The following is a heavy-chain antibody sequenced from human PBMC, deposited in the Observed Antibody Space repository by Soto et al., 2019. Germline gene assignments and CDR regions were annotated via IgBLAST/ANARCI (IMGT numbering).Heavy chain of an antibody. V-gene: IGHV3-23*01. CDR2: ISGSGGST. J-gene: IGHJ5*02. CDR1: GFTFSSYA. Sequence: EVRLLESGGGLVQPGGSLRLSCAASGFTFSSYAMSWVRQAPGKGLEWVSAISGSGGSTYYADSVKGRFTISRDNSKNTLYLQMNSLRAEDTAVYYCAKDRDQSIAARPNWFDPWGQGTLVTVSS. D-gene: IGHD6-6*01. CDR3: AKDRDQSIAARPNWFDP.